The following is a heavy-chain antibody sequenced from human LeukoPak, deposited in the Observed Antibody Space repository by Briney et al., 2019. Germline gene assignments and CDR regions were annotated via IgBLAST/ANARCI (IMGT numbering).Heavy chain of an antibody. V-gene: IGHV1-69*04. J-gene: IGHJ6*02. D-gene: IGHD5-12*01. CDR2: IIPILGIA. CDR3: ARDFIEGISGYDVPRVAYYYYGMDV. Sequence: SVKVSCKASGGTFSSYAISWVRQAPGQGLEWMGRIIPILGIANYAQKFQGRVTITADKSTSTAYMELSSLRSEDTAVYYCARDFIEGISGYDVPRVAYYYYGMDVWGQGTTVTVSS. CDR1: GGTFSSYA.